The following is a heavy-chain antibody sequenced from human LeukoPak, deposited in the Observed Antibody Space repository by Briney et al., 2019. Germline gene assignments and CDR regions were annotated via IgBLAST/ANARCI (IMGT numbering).Heavy chain of an antibody. CDR3: AKVRWGSDNALDS. J-gene: IGHJ4*02. V-gene: IGHV3-30*18. Sequence: GRSRRLSCAASGFAFNSYGMHWFRQAPGKGLEWLAIISHDGSNTYYADSVKGRITISRDNSKNTLYLQMNSLRAEDTAVYYCAKVRWGSDNALDSWGQGTLVTASS. CDR2: ISHDGSNT. CDR1: GFAFNSYG. D-gene: IGHD3-16*01.